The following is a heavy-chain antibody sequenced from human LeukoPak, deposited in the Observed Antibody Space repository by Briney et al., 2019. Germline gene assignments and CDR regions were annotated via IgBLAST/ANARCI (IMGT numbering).Heavy chain of an antibody. V-gene: IGHV1-69*05. CDR1: GGTFSSYA. CDR3: ALPGGRSVTTTTLGFDY. J-gene: IGHJ4*02. Sequence: GASVKVSCKASGGTFSSYAISWVRQAPGQGLEWMGGIIPIFGTANYAQKFQGRVTITTDESTSTAYMELSSLRSGDTAVYYCALPGGRSVTTTTLGFDYWGQGTLVTVSS. CDR2: IIPIFGTA. D-gene: IGHD4-17*01.